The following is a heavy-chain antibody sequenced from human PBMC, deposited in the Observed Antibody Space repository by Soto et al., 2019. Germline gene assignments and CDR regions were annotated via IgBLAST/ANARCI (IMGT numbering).Heavy chain of an antibody. D-gene: IGHD1-26*01. Sequence: QVQLQESGPGLVKPSETLSLTCTVSGGTISSWYWSWIRQPPGKGLEWIGYIYYSGSTNCNPSLKLRVPVSVATSKNQCSLKLSSVNAADTAVYYCARRYGSAIDYWGQGTLVTVSS. V-gene: IGHV4-59*08. CDR2: IYYSGST. J-gene: IGHJ4*02. CDR3: ARRYGSAIDY. CDR1: GGTISSWY.